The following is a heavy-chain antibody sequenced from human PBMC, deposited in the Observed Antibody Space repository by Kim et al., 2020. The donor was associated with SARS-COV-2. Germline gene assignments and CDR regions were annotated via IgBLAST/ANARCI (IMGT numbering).Heavy chain of an antibody. D-gene: IGHD3-22*01. V-gene: IGHV3-23*01. CDR2: ITGDSTEI. Sequence: GGSLRLSCAASGFTFNNYAMNWVRQAPGKGLEWVSGITGDSTEIYYAASVKGRFTISRDNSRSTLSLQMNSLTAEDTAVYYCTKRDFSDSSTFSPFFDTWGQGTLVTVAS. CDR3: TKRDFSDSSTFSPFFDT. J-gene: IGHJ4*02. CDR1: GFTFNNYA.